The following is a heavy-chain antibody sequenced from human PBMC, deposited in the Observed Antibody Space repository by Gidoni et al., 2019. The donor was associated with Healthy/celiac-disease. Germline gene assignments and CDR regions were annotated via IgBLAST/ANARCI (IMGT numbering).Heavy chain of an antibody. CDR2: INWNGGST. D-gene: IGHD3-3*01. J-gene: IGHJ3*02. Sequence: EVQLLESGGGVVRPGGSLSLACAASGFTFDDYGMSWVRQAPGKGLEWVSGINWNGGSTGYADSVKGRFTISRDNAKNSLYLKMNSLRAEDTALYYCAREGEWHDAFDIWGQGTMVTVSS. CDR1: GFTFDDYG. V-gene: IGHV3-20*04. CDR3: AREGEWHDAFDI.